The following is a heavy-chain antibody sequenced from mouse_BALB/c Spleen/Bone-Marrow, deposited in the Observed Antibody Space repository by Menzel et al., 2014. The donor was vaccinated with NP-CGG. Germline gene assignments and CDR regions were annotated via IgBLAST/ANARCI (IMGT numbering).Heavy chain of an antibody. J-gene: IGHJ3*01. CDR2: IYPGDGDT. Sequence: VQVVESGAELVRPGSSEKISCKASGYAFSTYWMTWVKQRPGQGLEWIGQIYPGDGDTKYNGKFKGKATLTADKSSSTAYMQLSSLTSEDSAVYFCAKVTTGFAYWGQGTLVTVSA. V-gene: IGHV1-80*01. CDR1: GYAFSTYW. CDR3: AKVTTGFAY. D-gene: IGHD2-2*01.